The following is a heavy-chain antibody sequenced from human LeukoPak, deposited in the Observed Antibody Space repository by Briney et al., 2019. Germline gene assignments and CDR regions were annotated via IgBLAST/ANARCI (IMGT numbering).Heavy chain of an antibody. CDR2: FDPEDGET. D-gene: IGHD2-2*01. V-gene: IGHV1-24*01. CDR1: GYTLTELS. J-gene: IGHJ6*04. Sequence: APVKVSCKVSGYTLTELSMHWVRQAPGKGLGWMGGFDPEDGETIYAQKFQGRVTMTEDTSTDTAYMELSSLRSEGTAVYYCATGVVVPATPNTMDVWGKGTTVTVSS. CDR3: ATGVVVPATPNTMDV.